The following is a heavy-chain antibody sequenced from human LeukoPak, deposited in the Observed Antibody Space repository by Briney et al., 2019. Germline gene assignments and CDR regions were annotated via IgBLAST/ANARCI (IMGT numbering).Heavy chain of an antibody. V-gene: IGHV1-69*13. CDR2: IIPIFGTA. J-gene: IGHJ4*02. CDR3: ASSPEDGSGSYYFDY. CDR1: RGTFSSYA. Sequence: SVKVSCTASRGTFSSYAISWVRQAPGQGLEWMGGIIPIFGTANYAQKFQGRVTITADESTSAAYMELSSLRSEDTAVYYCASSPEDGSGSYYFDYWGQGTLVTVSS. D-gene: IGHD3-10*01.